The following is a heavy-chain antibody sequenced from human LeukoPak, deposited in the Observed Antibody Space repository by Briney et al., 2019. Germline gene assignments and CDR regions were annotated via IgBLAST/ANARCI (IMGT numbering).Heavy chain of an antibody. CDR2: ISGSGGAT. CDR3: AKATYGDIYYFDS. V-gene: IGHV3-23*01. D-gene: IGHD4-17*01. Sequence: GGSLRLSCAASGFTFSSYAMSWVRQAPGKGLEWVSAISGSGGATYYADSVKGRFTISRDNSKNTLSLQMNSLRAEDTAIYFCAKATYGDIYYFDSWGQGTLVTVSS. J-gene: IGHJ4*02. CDR1: GFTFSSYA.